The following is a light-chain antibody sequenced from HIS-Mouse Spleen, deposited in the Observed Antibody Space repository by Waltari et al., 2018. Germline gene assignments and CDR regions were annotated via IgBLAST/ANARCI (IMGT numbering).Light chain of an antibody. CDR1: SGDVGGYNY. Sequence: QSALTQPACVSGSPGQSITIPCTGTSGDVGGYNYVSGYQQHPGKAPKLMIYDVSNRPSGVSNRFSGSKSGNTASLTISGLQAEGEADYYCSSYTSSSTEVFGGGTELTVL. V-gene: IGLV2-14*03. CDR2: DVS. CDR3: SSYTSSSTEV. J-gene: IGLJ2*01.